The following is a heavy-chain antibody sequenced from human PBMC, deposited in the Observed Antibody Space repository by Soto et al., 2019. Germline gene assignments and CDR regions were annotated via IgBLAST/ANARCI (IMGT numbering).Heavy chain of an antibody. J-gene: IGHJ6*02. CDR3: ARAWLSGYYYGSGSPAYKRGYGMDV. CDR1: GFTLSSYG. D-gene: IGHD3-10*01. V-gene: IGHV3-33*01. CDR2: IWYDGSNK. Sequence: PGGSLRLSCAASGFTLSSYGMHWVRQAPGKGLEWVAVIWYDGSNKYYADSVKGRFTISRDNSKNTLYLQMNSLRAEDTAVYYCARAWLSGYYYGSGSPAYKRGYGMDVWGQGTTVTVSS.